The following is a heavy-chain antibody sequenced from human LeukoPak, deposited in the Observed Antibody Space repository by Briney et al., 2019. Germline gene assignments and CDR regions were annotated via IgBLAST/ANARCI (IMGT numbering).Heavy chain of an antibody. CDR1: GFTFSSYW. V-gene: IGHV3-7*01. D-gene: IGHD2-21*01. Sequence: GGSLRLSCAASGFTFSSYWMSWVRQAPGKGLEWVTYMNEYGSDIFYVDSVKGRFTISRDNAKNSLYLQMNSLRVGDTAVYYCARPRGCGTSKCNNFDYWGQGTLVTVSS. CDR2: MNEYGSDI. CDR3: ARPRGCGTSKCNNFDY. J-gene: IGHJ4*02.